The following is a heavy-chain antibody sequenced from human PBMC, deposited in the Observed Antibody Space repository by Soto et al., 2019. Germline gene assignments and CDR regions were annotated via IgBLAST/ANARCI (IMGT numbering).Heavy chain of an antibody. CDR3: ARESEDLTSTFDY. Sequence: EVQLVASGGGLVKPGGSLRLSCAASGFTFTRYSMNWVRQAPGKGLEWVASISSTTNYIYYVDSMKGRFTISRDNAKNSLYLEMNSLRAADTAVYYCARESEDLTSTFDYWGPGTLVTVAS. CDR2: ISSTTNYI. J-gene: IGHJ4*02. CDR1: GFTFTRYS. V-gene: IGHV3-21*06.